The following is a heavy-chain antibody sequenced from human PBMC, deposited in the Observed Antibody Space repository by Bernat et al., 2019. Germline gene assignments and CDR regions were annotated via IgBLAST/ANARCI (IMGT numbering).Heavy chain of an antibody. CDR3: ARAKVSSGWTLFDY. D-gene: IGHD6-19*01. Sequence: QVQLQQWGAGLLKPSETLSLTCAVYGGSFSGYYWSWIRQPPGKGLEWIGEINHSGSTNYNPSLQSRVTISVDTSKNQFSLKLSSVTAADTAVYYGARAKVSSGWTLFDYWGQGTLVTVSS. J-gene: IGHJ4*02. CDR2: INHSGST. V-gene: IGHV4-34*01. CDR1: GGSFSGYY.